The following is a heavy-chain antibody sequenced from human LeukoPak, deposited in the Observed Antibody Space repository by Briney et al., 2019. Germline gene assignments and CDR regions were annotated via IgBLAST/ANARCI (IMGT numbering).Heavy chain of an antibody. D-gene: IGHD1-26*01. CDR3: ARVRVGAKTRDAFDI. J-gene: IGHJ3*02. V-gene: IGHV3-21*01. CDR1: GFTFSSYS. Sequence: PGGSLRLSCAASGFTFSSYSMNWVRQAPGKGLEWVSSISSSSSYIYYADSVKGRFTISRDNAKNSLYLQMNSLRAEDTAVYYCARVRVGAKTRDAFDIWGQGTMVTVSS. CDR2: ISSSSSYI.